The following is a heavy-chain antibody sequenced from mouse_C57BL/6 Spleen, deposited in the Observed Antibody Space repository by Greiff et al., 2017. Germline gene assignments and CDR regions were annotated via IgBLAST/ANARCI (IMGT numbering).Heavy chain of an antibody. D-gene: IGHD1-1*01. CDR3: ANYYGSSPFAY. V-gene: IGHV1-69*01. CDR2: IDPSDSYT. J-gene: IGHJ3*01. CDR1: GYTFTSYW. Sequence: VQLKQPGAELVMPGASVKLSCKASGYTFTSYWMHWVKQRPGQGLEWIGAIDPSDSYTNYNQKFKGKSTLTVDNSSSTGYMQLSSLTSEDSAVNYCANYYGSSPFAYWGQGTLVTVSA.